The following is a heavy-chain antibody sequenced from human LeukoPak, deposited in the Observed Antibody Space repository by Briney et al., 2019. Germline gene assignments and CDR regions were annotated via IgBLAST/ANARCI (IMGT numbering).Heavy chain of an antibody. CDR2: ISGSGGST. J-gene: IGHJ6*03. V-gene: IGHV3-23*01. CDR1: GFTFSTYA. CDR3: AKEFVPAAILSYYYMDV. Sequence: GGSLRVSCVASGFTFSTYAMSWVRQAPGKGLEWVSAISGSGGSTHYAESVKGRFTISRDNSKYTLYLQMNSLRAEDTAVYYCAKEFVPAAILSYYYMDVWGRGTTVTVSS. D-gene: IGHD2-2*01.